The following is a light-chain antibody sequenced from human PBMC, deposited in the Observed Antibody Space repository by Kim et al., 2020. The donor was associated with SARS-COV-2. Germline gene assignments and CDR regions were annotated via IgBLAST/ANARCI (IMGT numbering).Light chain of an antibody. CDR2: QAS. V-gene: IGKV1-5*03. CDR1: ESLDML. J-gene: IGKJ2*01. Sequence: IQMTQSPSTLSASVGDRVTITCRASESLDMLLAWYQQRPGKAPNLLIYQASSLQIGVPSRFSGSGSGTEFTLTISSLQPEDFATYYCQQYIRVPYTFGQGTKLEIK. CDR3: QQYIRVPYT.